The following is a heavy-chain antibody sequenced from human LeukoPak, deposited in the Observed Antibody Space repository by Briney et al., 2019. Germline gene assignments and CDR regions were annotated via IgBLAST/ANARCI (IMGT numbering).Heavy chain of an antibody. CDR1: GFTFSSYA. Sequence: GGSLRLSCAASGFTFSSYAMHWVRQAPGKGLEWVAVISYDGSNKYYADSVKGRFTISRDNSKNTLYLQMNSLRVGDTAVYYCARGRSPALGYFDLWGRGTLVTVSS. CDR3: ARGRSPALGYFDL. V-gene: IGHV3-30-3*01. D-gene: IGHD1-26*01. J-gene: IGHJ2*01. CDR2: ISYDGSNK.